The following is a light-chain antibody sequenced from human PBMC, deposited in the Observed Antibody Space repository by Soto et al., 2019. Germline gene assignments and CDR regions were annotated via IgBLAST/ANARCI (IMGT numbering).Light chain of an antibody. CDR3: MQALQTV. V-gene: IGKV2-28*01. CDR2: LGS. J-gene: IGKJ5*01. CDR1: QSLLHSNGYNY. Sequence: DIVMTQSPLSLPVTPGEPASISCRSSQSLLHSNGYNYLDWYLQKPGQSPLLLIYLGSNRASGVPDRFRGSGSGTDFTLKISRVEAEDVGVYYCMQALQTVFGQGTRLEIK.